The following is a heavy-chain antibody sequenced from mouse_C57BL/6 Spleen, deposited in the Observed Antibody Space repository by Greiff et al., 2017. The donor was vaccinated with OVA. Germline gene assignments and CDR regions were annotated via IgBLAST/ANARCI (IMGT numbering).Heavy chain of an antibody. Sequence: EVKLVESEGGLVQPGSSMKLSCTASGFTFSDYYMAWVRQAPEKGLEWVANINYDGSSTYYLDSLKSRFIISRDNAKNILYLQMSSLKSEDTATYYCAREMDYSNFWWYFDVWGTGTTVTVSS. CDR1: GFTFSDYY. D-gene: IGHD2-5*01. CDR2: INYDGSST. V-gene: IGHV5-16*01. J-gene: IGHJ1*03. CDR3: AREMDYSNFWWYFDV.